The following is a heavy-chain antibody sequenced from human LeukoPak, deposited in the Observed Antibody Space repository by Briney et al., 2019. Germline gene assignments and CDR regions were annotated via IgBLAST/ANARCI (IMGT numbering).Heavy chain of an antibody. CDR3: AGGTGWITDY. CDR2: ISSSSSYI. CDR1: GFTFSSCS. V-gene: IGHV3-21*01. D-gene: IGHD6-25*01. J-gene: IGHJ4*02. Sequence: GGSLRLSCAASGFTFSSCSMNWVRQAPGKGLEWVSSISSSSSYIYYADSVKGRFTISRDNARNSLDLQMTSLRAEDTAVYYCAGGTGWITDYWGQGTLVTVSP.